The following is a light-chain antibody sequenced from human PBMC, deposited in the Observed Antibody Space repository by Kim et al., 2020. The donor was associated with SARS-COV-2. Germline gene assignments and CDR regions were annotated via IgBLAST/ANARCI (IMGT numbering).Light chain of an antibody. Sequence: VALGQTVSITCQGESLRSYYATWYQQKAGQAPTLVIYGKNNRPSGIPDRFSGSSSGNTASLTSTGTQAGDEADYYCNSRDSNDNVVFGGGTKLTVL. CDR3: NSRDSNDNVV. V-gene: IGLV3-19*01. CDR1: SLRSYY. CDR2: GKN. J-gene: IGLJ2*01.